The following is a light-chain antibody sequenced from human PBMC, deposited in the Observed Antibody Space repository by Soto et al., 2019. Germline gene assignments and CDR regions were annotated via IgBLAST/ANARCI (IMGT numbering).Light chain of an antibody. V-gene: IGKV1-6*01. CDR2: GAS. J-gene: IGKJ1*01. CDR3: LHDYTFPWA. Sequence: IQVTQSPPSLSASVGDRVTISCRASQGIRSDLAWYQQKPGKVPKLLIYGASKLASGVPSRFSGSGFGTDFTLTISSLQPEDFATYYCLHDYTFPWAFGQGPKVEMK. CDR1: QGIRSD.